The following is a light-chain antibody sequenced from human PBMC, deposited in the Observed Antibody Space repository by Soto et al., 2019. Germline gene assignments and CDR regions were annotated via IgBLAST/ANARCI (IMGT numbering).Light chain of an antibody. Sequence: DIQMTQSPSSLSASVGDRVTITCQASQDISNYLNWYQQKPGKAPKLLIYDASNLETGVPSRFSGSGSGTDFTFTISSLQPEDIATYYCQQYDNLLFGLTFGGGTKVEIK. V-gene: IGKV1-33*01. CDR2: DAS. CDR1: QDISNY. J-gene: IGKJ4*01. CDR3: QQYDNLLFGLT.